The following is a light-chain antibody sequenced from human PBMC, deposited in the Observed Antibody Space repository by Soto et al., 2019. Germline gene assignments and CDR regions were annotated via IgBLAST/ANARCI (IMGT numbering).Light chain of an antibody. CDR3: QQHSHWPPWT. J-gene: IGKJ1*01. CDR2: GAS. V-gene: IGKV3-11*01. Sequence: EVVLTQSPATLSLSPGERATLSCRASENVSTFVDSYQQKPGQPPPLLIYGASTRATGIPASCSGSGSGTAFTLTISNLEPEDFAVYYCQQHSHWPPWTFGQGTKVDIK. CDR1: ENVSTF.